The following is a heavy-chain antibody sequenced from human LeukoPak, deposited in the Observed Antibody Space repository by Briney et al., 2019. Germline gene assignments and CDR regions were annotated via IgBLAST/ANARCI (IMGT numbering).Heavy chain of an antibody. D-gene: IGHD3-10*01. CDR3: ARGGPMVRGVMRWGWADDYSYHYYMGV. Sequence: SETLSLTCTIDGGSFSGYYWTWIRQSPGKGLEWIGEINHSMNTNYNPSLKSRVTISVDTSANQFSLKVTSVTAADTAVYYCARGGPMVRGVMRWGWADDYSYHYYMGVWGKGTTVIAAS. CDR2: INHSMNT. V-gene: IGHV4-34*01. J-gene: IGHJ6*03. CDR1: GGSFSGYY.